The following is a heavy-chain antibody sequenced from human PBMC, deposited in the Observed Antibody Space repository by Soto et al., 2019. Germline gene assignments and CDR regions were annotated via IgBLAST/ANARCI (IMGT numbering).Heavy chain of an antibody. J-gene: IGHJ4*02. D-gene: IGHD1-26*01. CDR3: ARDSVGFDY. CDR1: GGSISIYY. Sequence: SDTLSLTCTVSGGSISIYYWSWIRQPPGKGLEWIGYIYYSGSTNYNPSLKSRVTISVDTSKNQFSLKLSSVTAADTAVYYCARDSVGFDYWGQGTLVTVSS. V-gene: IGHV4-59*01. CDR2: IYYSGST.